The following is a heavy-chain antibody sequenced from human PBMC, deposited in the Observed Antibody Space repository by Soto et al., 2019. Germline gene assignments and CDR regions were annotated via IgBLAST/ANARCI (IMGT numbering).Heavy chain of an antibody. V-gene: IGHV3-11*01. CDR1: GFTFSDYY. J-gene: IGHJ6*02. CDR2: ISSSGSTI. D-gene: IGHD3-10*01. Sequence: LRLSCAASGFTFSDYYMSWIRQAPGKGLEWVSYISSSGSTIYHADSVKGRFTISRDNAKNSLYLQMNSLRAEDTAVYYCARDVSAGGYYYYYGMDVWGQGTTVTVSS. CDR3: ARDVSAGGYYYYYGMDV.